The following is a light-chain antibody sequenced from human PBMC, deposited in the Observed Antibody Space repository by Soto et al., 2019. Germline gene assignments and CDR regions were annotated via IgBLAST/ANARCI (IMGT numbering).Light chain of an antibody. CDR1: QSSNNY. CDR2: AAS. Sequence: DIQMTQSPSSLSASVGDRVTITCRASQSSNNYLNWYQQKPGKAPTLLIYAASSLQSGVPSRFSGSGSGTDFTLTISSLQPEDFATYYCQQSYSTPPTFGQGTKVEIK. V-gene: IGKV1-39*01. CDR3: QQSYSTPPT. J-gene: IGKJ1*01.